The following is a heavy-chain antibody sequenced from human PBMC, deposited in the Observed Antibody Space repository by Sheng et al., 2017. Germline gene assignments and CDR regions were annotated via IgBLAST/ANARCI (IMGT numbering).Heavy chain of an antibody. D-gene: IGHD3-16*02. CDR1: ASFSSFE. Sequence: PGGSLRLSCAASASFSSFEMNWVRQAPGKGLEWISYISSGGSSKYYADSVKGRFTISRDNAKNSLYLQMNSLRAEDTAVYYCARGDCSYTDCRHLVFDYWGQGTLVTVSS. CDR3: ARGDCSYTDCRHLVFDY. V-gene: IGHV3-48*03. CDR2: ISSGGSSK. J-gene: IGHJ4*02.